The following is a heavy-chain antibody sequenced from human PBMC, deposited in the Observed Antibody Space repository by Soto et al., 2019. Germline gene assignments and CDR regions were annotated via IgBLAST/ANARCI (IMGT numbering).Heavy chain of an antibody. Sequence: GGSLRLSCAASGLTFSNYAMTWVRQAPGKGLEWVSTISRTDTTTYYADSVKDRFTFSRDSSKNMLYLQMNSLRAEDTAIYYCAKLIGATTSFWGQGTLVTVSS. CDR3: AKLIGATTSF. CDR2: ISRTDTTT. CDR1: GLTFSNYA. V-gene: IGHV3-23*05. J-gene: IGHJ4*02. D-gene: IGHD2-15*01.